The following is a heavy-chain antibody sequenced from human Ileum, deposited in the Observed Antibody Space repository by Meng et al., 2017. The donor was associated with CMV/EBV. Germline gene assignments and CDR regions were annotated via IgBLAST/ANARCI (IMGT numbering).Heavy chain of an antibody. CDR3: ASIKRGGSDWFDP. J-gene: IGHJ5*02. V-gene: IGHV4-4*02. Sequence: VSGGSLSSRTWWSWVLRPPGRGLEWIGEISHSGRTNSNPSLKSRVTISVDKSKSQFSLKLSSVTAADTAVYYCASIKRGGSDWFDPWGQGTLVTVSS. D-gene: IGHD2-15*01. CDR1: GGSLSSRTW. CDR2: ISHSGRT.